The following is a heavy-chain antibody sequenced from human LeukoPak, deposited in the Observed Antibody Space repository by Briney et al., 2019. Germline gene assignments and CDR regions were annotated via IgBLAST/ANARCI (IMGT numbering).Heavy chain of an antibody. Sequence: PSGTLSLTCAVSGGSISSSNWWSWVRQPPGKGLEWIGEIYHSGSTNYNPSLKSRVTISVDTSKNQFSLKLSSVTAADTAVYYCARGRKVRGVTWWFDPWGQGTLVTVSS. J-gene: IGHJ5*02. D-gene: IGHD3-10*01. CDR1: GGSISSSNW. V-gene: IGHV4-4*02. CDR2: IYHSGST. CDR3: ARGRKVRGVTWWFDP.